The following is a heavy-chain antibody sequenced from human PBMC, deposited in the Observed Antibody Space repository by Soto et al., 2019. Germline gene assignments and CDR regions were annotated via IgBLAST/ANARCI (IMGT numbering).Heavy chain of an antibody. CDR2: IFSGDNT. J-gene: IGHJ5*02. V-gene: IGHV3-53*01. D-gene: IGHD2-21*02. Sequence: EVQLVESGGGLIQPGGSLRLSCAASGFTISGNYITWVRQARGKGLEWVSVIFSGDNTFYSDSVKGRFTISRDSSKNTVYLQMNRLRGDDTAVFFCATGLTLPVRPSFDTWGQGTLLTVSS. CDR1: GFTISGNY. CDR3: ATGLTLPVRPSFDT.